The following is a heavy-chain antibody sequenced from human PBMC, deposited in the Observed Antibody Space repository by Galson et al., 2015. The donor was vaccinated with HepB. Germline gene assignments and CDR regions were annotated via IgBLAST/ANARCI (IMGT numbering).Heavy chain of an antibody. CDR2: ISYDGSNK. Sequence: SLRLSCALSGFTVSSDYMAWVRQAPGKGLEWMAVISYDGSNKYYADSVKGRFTVSRDNSKNTLYLQMNSLRAEDTAVYYCARDGKMYYDFWSGYSNWFDPWGQGTLVTVAS. CDR3: ARDGKMYYDFWSGYSNWFDP. D-gene: IGHD3-3*01. J-gene: IGHJ5*02. V-gene: IGHV3-30-3*01. CDR1: GFTVSSDY.